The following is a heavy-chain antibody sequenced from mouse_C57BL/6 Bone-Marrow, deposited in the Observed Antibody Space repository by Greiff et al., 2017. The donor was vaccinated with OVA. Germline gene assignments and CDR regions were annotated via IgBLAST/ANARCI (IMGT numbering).Heavy chain of an antibody. Sequence: QVQLKQSGAELVRPGTSVKMSCKASGYTFTNYWIGWAKQRPGHGLEWIGDIYPGGGYTNYNEKFKGKATLTADKSSSTAYMQFSSLTSEDSAIYYCARRSYGNHWYFDVWGTGTTVTVSS. CDR2: IYPGGGYT. D-gene: IGHD2-10*02. CDR3: ARRSYGNHWYFDV. V-gene: IGHV1-63*01. J-gene: IGHJ1*03. CDR1: GYTFTNYW.